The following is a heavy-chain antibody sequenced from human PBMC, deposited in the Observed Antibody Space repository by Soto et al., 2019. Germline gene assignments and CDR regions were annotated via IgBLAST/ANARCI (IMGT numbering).Heavy chain of an antibody. D-gene: IGHD3-10*01. CDR2: ISWNSGSI. CDR3: AKDIGGWFGELFS. V-gene: IGHV3-9*01. J-gene: IGHJ2*01. CDR1: GFTFDDYA. Sequence: EVQLVESGGGLVQPGRSLRLSCAASGFTFDDYAMHWVRQAPGKGLEWVSGISWNSGSIGYADSVKGRFTISRDNAKNSMYLQMNSLRAEDTALSYCAKDIGGWFGELFSWGRGTLVTVSS.